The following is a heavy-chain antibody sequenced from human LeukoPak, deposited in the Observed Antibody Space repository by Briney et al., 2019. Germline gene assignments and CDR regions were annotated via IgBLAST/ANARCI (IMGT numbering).Heavy chain of an antibody. J-gene: IGHJ4*02. CDR2: LYTSGST. Sequence: SETLSLTCTVSGGSISSYYWSWIRQPAGKGLEWIGRLYTSGSTNYNPSLKSRVTMSVDTSKNQYSLKLSSVTAADTAVYYCARRVLWFGETRQRRTPYYFDYWGQGTLVTVSS. CDR3: ARRVLWFGETRQRRTPYYFDY. V-gene: IGHV4-4*07. D-gene: IGHD3-10*01. CDR1: GGSISSYY.